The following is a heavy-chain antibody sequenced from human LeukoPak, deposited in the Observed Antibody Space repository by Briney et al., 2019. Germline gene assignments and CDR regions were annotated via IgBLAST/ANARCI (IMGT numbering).Heavy chain of an antibody. CDR2: ISSSSSYI. V-gene: IGHV3-21*01. Sequence: GGSLRLSCAASGSTFSSYSMNWVRQAPGKGLEWVSSISSSSSYIYYADSVKGRFTISRDNAKNSLYLQMNSLRAEDTAVYYCARSLGYCSSTSCHDAFDIWGQGTMVTVSS. D-gene: IGHD2-2*01. CDR1: GSTFSSYS. CDR3: ARSLGYCSSTSCHDAFDI. J-gene: IGHJ3*02.